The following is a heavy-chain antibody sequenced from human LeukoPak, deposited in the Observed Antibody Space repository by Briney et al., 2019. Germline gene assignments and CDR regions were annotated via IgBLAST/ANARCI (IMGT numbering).Heavy chain of an antibody. V-gene: IGHV1-18*04. D-gene: IGHD3-9*01. Sequence: ASVTVSCKASGYTFTSYGISWVRHAPGQGLEWMGWISAYNGNTNYAQKLQGRVTMTTDTSTSTAYMELRSLRSDDTAVYYCARVLYDIHPEFDAWGQGTLVTVYS. CDR1: GYTFTSYG. CDR2: ISAYNGNT. CDR3: ARVLYDIHPEFDA. J-gene: IGHJ5*02.